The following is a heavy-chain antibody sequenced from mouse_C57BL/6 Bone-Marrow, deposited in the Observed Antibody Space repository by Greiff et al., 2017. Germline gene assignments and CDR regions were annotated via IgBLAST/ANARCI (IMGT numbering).Heavy chain of an antibody. CDR1: GYTFTSYG. Sequence: QVQLQQSGAELARPGASVKLSCKASGYTFTSYGISWVKQRTGQGLEWIGEIYPRSGNTYYNEKFKGKATLTADKSSSTAYMELRSLTSEDSAVYFCARGGYYYGSSSYFDYWGQGTTLTVSS. J-gene: IGHJ2*01. V-gene: IGHV1-81*01. D-gene: IGHD1-1*01. CDR2: IYPRSGNT. CDR3: ARGGYYYGSSSYFDY.